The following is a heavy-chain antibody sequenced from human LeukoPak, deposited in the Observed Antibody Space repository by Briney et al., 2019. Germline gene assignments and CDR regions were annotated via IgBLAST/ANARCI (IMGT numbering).Heavy chain of an antibody. V-gene: IGHV4-61*01. CDR2: IYYSGST. D-gene: IGHD2-2*01. CDR1: GGSFSSGSYY. J-gene: IGHJ5*02. CDR3: ARDFRYCSSTSCYGSWFDP. Sequence: SETLSLTCTVSGGSFSSGSYYWSWIRQPPGTGLELIGYIYYSGSTNYNPSLKSRVTISVDTSKNQFSLKLSSVTAADTAVYYCARDFRYCSSTSCYGSWFDPWGQGTLVTVSS.